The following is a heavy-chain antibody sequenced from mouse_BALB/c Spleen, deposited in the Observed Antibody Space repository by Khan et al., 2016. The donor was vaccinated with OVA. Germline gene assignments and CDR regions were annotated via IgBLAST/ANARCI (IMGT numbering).Heavy chain of an antibody. D-gene: IGHD2-14*01. CDR1: GYTFTSYT. J-gene: IGHJ3*01. CDR2: INPSNGYT. CDR3: ERDGAYHRNDGWFAY. Sequence: QVQLQQSGAELARPGASVKMSCKASGYTFTSYTIHWIKLRPGQGLEWIGYINPSNGYTNYNQKFKDKATLTADKSSTTAYMQLSSLTSDDSAVYYCERDGAYHRNDGWFAYWGQGTLVTVSA. V-gene: IGHV1-4*01.